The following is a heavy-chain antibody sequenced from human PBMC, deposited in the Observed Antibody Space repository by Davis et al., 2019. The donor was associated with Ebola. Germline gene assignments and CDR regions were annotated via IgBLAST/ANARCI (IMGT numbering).Heavy chain of an antibody. J-gene: IGHJ4*02. CDR1: GFTFSSYA. CDR2: IDGGGDAT. V-gene: IGHV3-23*01. Sequence: ESLKISCAASGFTFSSYAMSWVRQVPGKGLEWVSAIDGGGDATYYADSVKGRFSISRDNSRSTVYLQINSVRAEDTALYYCAKERSRKYTFDSWGQGTLVTISS. D-gene: IGHD2-2*01. CDR3: AKERSRKYTFDS.